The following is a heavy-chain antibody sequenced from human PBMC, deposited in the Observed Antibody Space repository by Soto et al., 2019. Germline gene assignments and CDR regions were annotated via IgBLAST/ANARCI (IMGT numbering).Heavy chain of an antibody. V-gene: IGHV1-69*06. D-gene: IGHD7-27*01. CDR2: TIARFGSA. Sequence: SVKVSCKASGGTFSSDFISWVRQAPGQGLEWVGGTIARFGSANFAQKFQGRVTITADRFTSTVYMELSSLTPEDTAVYYCTKDLELGPAFYSYGMDVWGQGTTVTVSS. J-gene: IGHJ6*02. CDR1: GGTFSSDF. CDR3: TKDLELGPAFYSYGMDV.